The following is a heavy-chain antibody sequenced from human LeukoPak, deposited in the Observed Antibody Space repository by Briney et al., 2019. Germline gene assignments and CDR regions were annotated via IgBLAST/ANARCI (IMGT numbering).Heavy chain of an antibody. CDR1: GYTFTAYY. V-gene: IGHV1-2*02. CDR3: ARVRSSGAFDC. CDR2: INPNSGGT. Sequence: EASVTVSCKASGYTFTAYYMHWVRQAPGQGLEWMGWINPNSGGTNFAQKFQGRVTMTGDTSTSTAYMDLSSLRSDDTAVYYCARVRSSGAFDCWGQGTLVTVSS. D-gene: IGHD2-15*01. J-gene: IGHJ4*02.